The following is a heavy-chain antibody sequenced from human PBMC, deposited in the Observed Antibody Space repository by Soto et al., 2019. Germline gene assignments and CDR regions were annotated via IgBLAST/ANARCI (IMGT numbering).Heavy chain of an antibody. CDR1: GYTFTSYG. Sequence: QVQLVQSGPAVKKPGASVKVSCKTSGYTFTSYGISWVRQAPGQGLEWMGWITTDKGKTTYAQKFQGRVTMTTDTSTSTAYMELRSLRSDDTAVYYCAPRSPAFDYWGQGTLVAVSS. CDR2: ITTDKGKT. J-gene: IGHJ4*02. V-gene: IGHV1-18*01. CDR3: APRSPAFDY.